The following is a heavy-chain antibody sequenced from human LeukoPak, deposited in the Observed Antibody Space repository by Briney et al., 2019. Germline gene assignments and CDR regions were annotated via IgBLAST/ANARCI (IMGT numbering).Heavy chain of an antibody. J-gene: IGHJ4*02. CDR2: ISSTGRTI. CDR1: GFTFSSYA. Sequence: PGGSLRLSCAASGFTFSSYAMSWVRQAPGKGLEWISYISSTGRTIYYADSVKGRFTISRNNVKNSLYLQMNSLRAEDTAVYYCARANYDSSGYFDYWGQGALVTVSS. D-gene: IGHD3-22*01. V-gene: IGHV3-48*03. CDR3: ARANYDSSGYFDY.